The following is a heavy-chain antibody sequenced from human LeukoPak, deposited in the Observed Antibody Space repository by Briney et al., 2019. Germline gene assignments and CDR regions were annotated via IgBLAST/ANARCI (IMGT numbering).Heavy chain of an antibody. CDR1: GYTFTSYY. V-gene: IGHV1-46*01. CDR3: ARDGAGLTWLTVYNWFDP. D-gene: IGHD3-9*01. CDR2: INPSGGST. Sequence: ASVKVSCKASGYTFTSYYMHWVRQAPGQGLEWMGIINPSGGSTSYAQKFQGRVTMTRDMSTSTVYMELSSLRSEDTAVYYCARDGAGLTWLTVYNWFDPWGRGTLVTVSS. J-gene: IGHJ5*02.